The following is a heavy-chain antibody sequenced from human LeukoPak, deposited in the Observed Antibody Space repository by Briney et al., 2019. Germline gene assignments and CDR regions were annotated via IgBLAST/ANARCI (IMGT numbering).Heavy chain of an antibody. CDR3: ARRNDAFDI. Sequence: GESLKISCKASGFSFTNYWIGWVRQMPGKGLEWMGIIYPGDSDTRYSPSFQGQVTISADKSSSTAYLQWRSLKASDTAMYYCARRNDAFDIWGQGTMVTVSS. CDR2: IYPGDSDT. V-gene: IGHV5-51*01. D-gene: IGHD1-14*01. CDR1: GFSFTNYW. J-gene: IGHJ3*02.